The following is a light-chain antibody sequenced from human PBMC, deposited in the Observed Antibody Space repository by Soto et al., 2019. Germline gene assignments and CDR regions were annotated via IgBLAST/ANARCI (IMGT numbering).Light chain of an antibody. V-gene: IGKV3-15*01. CDR2: DTS. CDR1: QSLTSN. J-gene: IGKJ1*01. Sequence: IILPQSPATLYVSPGERATLSCRASQSLTSNLAWYQQRPGQAPRLLIYDTSTRATGIPARFSGGGSGTEFTLTISSLQSEDFAVYYCQQYDNWLTGTFGQGTKVDI. CDR3: QQYDNWLTGT.